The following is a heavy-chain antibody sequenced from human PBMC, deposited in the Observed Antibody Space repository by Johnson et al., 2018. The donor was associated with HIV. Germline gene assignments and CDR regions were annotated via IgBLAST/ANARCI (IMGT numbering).Heavy chain of an antibody. D-gene: IGHD4-23*01. CDR3: AKSPAKDHGGNSGAFDI. CDR1: GFTFSSYG. CDR2: IPWNGGST. V-gene: IGHV3-23*04. J-gene: IGHJ3*02. Sequence: EVQLVESGGGLVQPGGSLRLSCAASGFTFSSYGMRWVRQAPGKGLEWVAGIPWNGGSTGYADSVKGRFTISSDNAKNSLYLQMNSLRAEDPAVYYCAKSPAKDHGGNSGAFDIWGQGTMVTVSS.